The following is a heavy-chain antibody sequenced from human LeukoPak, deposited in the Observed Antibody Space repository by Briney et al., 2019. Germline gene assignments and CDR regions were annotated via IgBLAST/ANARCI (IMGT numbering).Heavy chain of an antibody. J-gene: IGHJ4*02. CDR1: GFTVSSNY. CDR3: ARAPGGGIAARTVDY. V-gene: IGHV3-66*01. D-gene: IGHD6-6*01. CDR2: IYSGGST. Sequence: GGSLRLSCAASGFTVSSNYMSWVRQAPGKGLEWVSVIYSGGSTYYADSVKGRFTISRDNAKNSLYLQMNSLRAEDTAVYYCARAPGGGIAARTVDYWGQGTLVTVSS.